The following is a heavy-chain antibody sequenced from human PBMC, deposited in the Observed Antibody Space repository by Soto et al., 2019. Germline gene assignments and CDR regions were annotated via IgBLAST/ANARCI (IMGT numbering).Heavy chain of an antibody. CDR2: IYWDDDK. V-gene: IGHV2-5*02. J-gene: IGHJ2*01. D-gene: IGHD3-10*01. Sequence: QNTLKESGPTLVKPTQTLTLTCTFSGFSLSTSGVGVGWIRQPPGKALEWLALIYWDDDKRYSPSLKSRLTITKDTSKNQVVLTMTNMDPVDTATYYCARWLWFGEAGYWYFDLWGRGTLVTVSS. CDR1: GFSLSTSGVG. CDR3: ARWLWFGEAGYWYFDL.